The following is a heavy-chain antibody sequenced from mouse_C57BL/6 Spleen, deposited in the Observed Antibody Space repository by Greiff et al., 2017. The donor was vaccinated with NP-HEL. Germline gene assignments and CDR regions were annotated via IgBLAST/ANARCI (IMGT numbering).Heavy chain of an antibody. CDR2: ISSGGSYT. D-gene: IGHD1-1*01. J-gene: IGHJ2*01. Sequence: EVQLVESGGDLVKPGGSLKLSCAASGFTFSSYGMSWVRQTPDKRLEWVATISSGGSYTYYPDSVKGRFTISRDNAKNTLYLQMSSLKSEDTAMYYCARHYYGSTHEDYWGQGTTLTVSS. CDR1: GFTFSSYG. CDR3: ARHYYGSTHEDY. V-gene: IGHV5-6*01.